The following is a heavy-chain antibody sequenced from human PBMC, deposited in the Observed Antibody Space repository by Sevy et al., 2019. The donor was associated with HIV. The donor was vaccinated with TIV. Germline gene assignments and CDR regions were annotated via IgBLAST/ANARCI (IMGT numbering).Heavy chain of an antibody. Sequence: ASVKVSCKVSGYTLTELSMHWVRQAPGKGLEWMGGFDPEDGETIYAQKFQGRVTMTEDTSTDTAYMELSSLRSEDTAVYYCATARYYYDSSGYHHGHRRFDYWGQGTLVTVSS. D-gene: IGHD3-22*01. CDR2: FDPEDGET. J-gene: IGHJ4*02. CDR3: ATARYYYDSSGYHHGHRRFDY. CDR1: GYTLTELS. V-gene: IGHV1-24*01.